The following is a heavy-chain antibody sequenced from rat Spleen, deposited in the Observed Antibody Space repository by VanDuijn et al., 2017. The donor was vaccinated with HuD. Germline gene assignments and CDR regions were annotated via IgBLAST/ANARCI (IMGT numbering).Heavy chain of an antibody. V-gene: IGHV5S13*01. J-gene: IGHJ4*01. CDR2: ISTGGGNT. CDR3: TRGYVMDA. CDR1: RFTFRDYG. Sequence: EVQLVESGGGLVLPGGSLKLSCVASRFTFRDYGMSWIRQVPGKGLEWIASISTGGGNTYYRDSVKGRFTISRDNAKNTQYLQMDSLRSEDTATYYCTRGYVMDAWGQGASVTVSS.